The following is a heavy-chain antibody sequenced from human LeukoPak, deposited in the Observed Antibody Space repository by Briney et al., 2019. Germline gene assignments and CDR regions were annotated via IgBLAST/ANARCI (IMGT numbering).Heavy chain of an antibody. CDR1: GDSISSSSYY. Sequence: PSETLSLTCTVSGDSISSSSYYWGWIRQPPGKGLEWIGSIPYSGSTNYNPSLKSRVTISVDTSKNQFSLKLSSVTAADTAVYYCARDIRRYYYYYMDVWGKGTTVTVSS. D-gene: IGHD2-2*02. CDR3: ARDIRRYYYYYMDV. V-gene: IGHV4-39*07. J-gene: IGHJ6*03. CDR2: IPYSGST.